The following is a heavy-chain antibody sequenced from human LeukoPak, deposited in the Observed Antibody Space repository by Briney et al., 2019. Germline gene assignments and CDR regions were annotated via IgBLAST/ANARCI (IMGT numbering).Heavy chain of an antibody. Sequence: SETLSLTCTVSGGSISSYYWSWIRQPPGKGLEWIGYIYYSGSTNYNPSLKSRVTISVDTSKNQFSLKLSSGTAADTAVYYCAGGGNLVWLRPWGQGTLVTVSS. CDR2: IYYSGST. J-gene: IGHJ4*02. D-gene: IGHD5-12*01. CDR3: AGGGNLVWLRP. CDR1: GGSISSYY. V-gene: IGHV4-59*01.